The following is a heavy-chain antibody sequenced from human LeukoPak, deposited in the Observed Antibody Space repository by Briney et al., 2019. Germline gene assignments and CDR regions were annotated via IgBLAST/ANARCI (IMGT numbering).Heavy chain of an antibody. CDR3: AKDYYSAFDY. CDR1: GFTFSSYG. V-gene: IGHV3-30*18. CDR2: ISYDGSNK. D-gene: IGHD4/OR15-4a*01. J-gene: IGHJ4*02. Sequence: PGRSLRLSCAASGFTFSSYGMHWVRQAPGKGLEWVAVISYDGSNKYYADYVKGRFTISRDNSKNTLYLQMNSLRAEDTAVYYCAKDYYSAFDYWGQGTLVTVSS.